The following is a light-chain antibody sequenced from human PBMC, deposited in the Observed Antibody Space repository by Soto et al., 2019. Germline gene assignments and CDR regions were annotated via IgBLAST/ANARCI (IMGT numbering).Light chain of an antibody. V-gene: IGLV2-23*02. CDR3: CSYAGTSTRV. Sequence: QSALTQPASVSGSPGQSITISCTGTSSDVGNYIFVSWYQQHPGKAPKLVIYEVTKRPSGVSDRYSGSKSGNTASLTISGLLAEDEAKYFCCSYAGTSTRVFGGGTKLTVL. J-gene: IGLJ3*02. CDR1: SSDVGNYIF. CDR2: EVT.